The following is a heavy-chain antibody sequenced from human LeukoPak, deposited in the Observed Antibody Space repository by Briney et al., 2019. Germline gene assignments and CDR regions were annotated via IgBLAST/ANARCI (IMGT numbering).Heavy chain of an antibody. Sequence: SETLSLTCTVSGGSISNGGFYWSWIRQHPGKGLEWIAYIYYSGRTYYNPSLKSRLTISLDTSKNQFSLKLSSVTAADTAVYYCASCYYYDSSGYYTRTNFDYWGQGTLVTVSS. CDR2: IYYSGRT. J-gene: IGHJ4*02. CDR1: GGSISNGGFY. CDR3: ASCYYYDSSGYYTRTNFDY. D-gene: IGHD3-22*01. V-gene: IGHV4-31*03.